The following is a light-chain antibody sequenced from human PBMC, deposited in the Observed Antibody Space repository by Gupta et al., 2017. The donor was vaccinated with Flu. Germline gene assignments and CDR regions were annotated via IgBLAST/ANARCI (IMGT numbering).Light chain of an antibody. CDR1: QNINSL. J-gene: IGKJ2*01. Sequence: IQMTQSPSTLSASVGDRVTITCRASQNINSLLAWYQQRPGSAPTLLIYKASVLESGVPSRVRGSGSGTEFTLTITNLQPDDFATYHCQQYKSFSPYTFGQGTKV. CDR3: QQYKSFSPYT. V-gene: IGKV1-5*03. CDR2: KAS.